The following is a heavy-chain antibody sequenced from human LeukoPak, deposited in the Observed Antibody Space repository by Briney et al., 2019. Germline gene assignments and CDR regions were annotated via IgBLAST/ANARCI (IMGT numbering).Heavy chain of an antibody. CDR3: ASWNDYVDY. D-gene: IGHD1-1*01. V-gene: IGHV3-33*03. CDR1: GFTFSSNG. Sequence: GTSLRLSCAASGFTFSSNGMHWVRQAPGKGLAWVAAKWPDGSKKYYADSVKGRFTISRDNSKNTLYLQMNSLRAEDTAVYFCASWNDYVDYWGQGTLVTVSS. CDR2: KWPDGSKK. J-gene: IGHJ4*02.